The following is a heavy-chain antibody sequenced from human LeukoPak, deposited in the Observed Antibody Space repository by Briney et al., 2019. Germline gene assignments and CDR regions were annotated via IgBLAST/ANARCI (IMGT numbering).Heavy chain of an antibody. V-gene: IGHV1-18*01. J-gene: IGHJ4*02. D-gene: IGHD2-15*01. CDR3: ARGIIGHYFDY. Sequence: ASVKVSCKTSGYTFTVYGISWVRQAPGQGLEWMGLISAYGNTNYAQNLQCRVTMTTDTSTSTAYMELRSLRSDDTAVYYCARGIIGHYFDYWGQGTLVTVSS. CDR2: ISAYGNT. CDR1: GYTFTVYG.